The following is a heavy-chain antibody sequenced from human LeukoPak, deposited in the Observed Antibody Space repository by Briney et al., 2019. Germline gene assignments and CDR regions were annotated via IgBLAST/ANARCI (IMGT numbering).Heavy chain of an antibody. CDR1: GYTFTDYY. D-gene: IGHD1-26*01. Sequence: GASVKVSCKASGYTFTDYYIHWVRQAPGQGLEWIGWINPNSGATHYAQKFQGRVTMTRDTSISTAYMELSGLRSDDTAVYYCAALGGGFRVTPSGAPPPENNYFDSWGQGTLVTVSS. J-gene: IGHJ4*02. CDR3: AALGGGFRVTPSGAPPPENNYFDS. CDR2: INPNSGAT. V-gene: IGHV1-2*02.